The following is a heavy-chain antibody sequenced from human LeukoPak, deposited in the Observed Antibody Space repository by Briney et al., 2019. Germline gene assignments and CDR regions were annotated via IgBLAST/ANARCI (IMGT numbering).Heavy chain of an antibody. J-gene: IGHJ4*02. CDR1: GYTFTTYW. V-gene: IGHV5-51*01. Sequence: GESLKISCKGSGYTFTTYWIAWGRQMPGKRLEGMGIIYPGDSGARYYPSFRGQVTISVDESTSTDYLQRSSLKASDTAMYYCATRNTYGLDYWGQGTLVTVSS. CDR2: IYPGDSGA. D-gene: IGHD3-10*01. CDR3: ATRNTYGLDY.